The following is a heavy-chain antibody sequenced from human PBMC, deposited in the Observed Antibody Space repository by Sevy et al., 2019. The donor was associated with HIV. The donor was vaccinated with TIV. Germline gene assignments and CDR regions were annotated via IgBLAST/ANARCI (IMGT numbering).Heavy chain of an antibody. D-gene: IGHD2-15*01. CDR3: ARESPRDCSGGSCYFEY. Sequence: GGSLRLSCAASGFTVSSNYMSWVRQAPGKGLEWVSVFYSGGRTFYADSVKGRFTVSRDISKNTLFLQMNSRRAEETAVYYCARESPRDCSGGSCYFEYWGQGTLVTVSS. CDR1: GFTVSSNY. V-gene: IGHV3-53*01. CDR2: FYSGGRT. J-gene: IGHJ4*02.